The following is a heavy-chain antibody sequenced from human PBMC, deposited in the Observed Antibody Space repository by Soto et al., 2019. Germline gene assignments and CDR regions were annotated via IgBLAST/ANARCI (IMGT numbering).Heavy chain of an antibody. J-gene: IGHJ4*02. D-gene: IGHD6-13*01. CDR2: ISGSGGST. CDR3: AKKAVSSSWYLSFYFDS. V-gene: IGHV3-23*01. Sequence: GGSLRLSCAASGFTFSSYATSWVRQAPGKGLEWVSSISGSGGSTSYADSVKGRFTISRDNSKNTLYLQMNSLRVEDTAKYYCAKKAVSSSWYLSFYFDSWGPGTLVTVS. CDR1: GFTFSSYA.